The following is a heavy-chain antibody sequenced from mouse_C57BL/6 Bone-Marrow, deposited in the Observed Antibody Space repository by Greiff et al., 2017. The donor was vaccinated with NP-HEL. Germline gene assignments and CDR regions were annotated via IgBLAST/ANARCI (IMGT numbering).Heavy chain of an antibody. CDR2: IYPGDGDT. V-gene: IGHV1-80*01. CDR3: ARGAY. Sequence: VQLKESGAELVKPGASVKISCKASGYEFSNYWMNWVKQRPGKGLEWIGQIYPGDGDTNYNGKFKDKATMTADKSSSTAYMQLSRLTSEVSAVYFCARGAYWGQGSLVTVSP. CDR1: GYEFSNYW. J-gene: IGHJ3*01.